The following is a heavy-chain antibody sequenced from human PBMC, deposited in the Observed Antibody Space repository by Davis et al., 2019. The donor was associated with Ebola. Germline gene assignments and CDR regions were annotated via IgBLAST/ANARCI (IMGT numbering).Heavy chain of an antibody. J-gene: IGHJ6*03. CDR3: ARGLVVVTDNYYYYYMDV. V-gene: IGHV4-4*07. CDR2: ISSNGHA. D-gene: IGHD2-21*02. CDR1: AGSISSIY. Sequence: PSETLSLTCSVSAGSISSIYWSWIRQPAGKGLEWIGRISSNGHANYNPSLKSGFTMSVDPSMNQFSLRLSSVTAADTAVYYCARGLVVVTDNYYYYYMDVWGKGTVVTVSS.